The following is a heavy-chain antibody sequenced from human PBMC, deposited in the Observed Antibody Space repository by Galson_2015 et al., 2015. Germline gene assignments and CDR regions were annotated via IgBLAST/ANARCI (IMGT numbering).Heavy chain of an antibody. J-gene: IGHJ4*02. Sequence: SVKVSCKASGYTFTSYDINWVRQATGQGLEWMGWMNPNSGNTGCAQKFQGRVTMTRNTSISTAYMELSSLRSENTAVYYCARAGGIAVAGTGYWGQRTLVTVSS. CDR1: GYTFTSYD. CDR3: ARAGGIAVAGTGY. D-gene: IGHD6-19*01. V-gene: IGHV1-8*01. CDR2: MNPNSGNT.